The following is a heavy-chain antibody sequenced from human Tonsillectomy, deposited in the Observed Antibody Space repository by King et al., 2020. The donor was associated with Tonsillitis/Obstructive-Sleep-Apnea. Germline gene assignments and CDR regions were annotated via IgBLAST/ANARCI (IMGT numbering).Heavy chain of an antibody. V-gene: IGHV4-34*01. CDR3: AREGVEGSYGLDV. CDR1: GGSFSGYY. D-gene: IGHD2-8*01. Sequence: VQLPQWGAGLLKPSETLSLTCAVYGGSFSGYYWNWIRQPPGKGLEWIGEIDHSGSTNYNPSLKSRVTVSVDTSKSQFSLKLTSVTAADTAVYYCAREGVEGSYGLDVWGQGTTVTVSS. CDR2: IDHSGST. J-gene: IGHJ6*02.